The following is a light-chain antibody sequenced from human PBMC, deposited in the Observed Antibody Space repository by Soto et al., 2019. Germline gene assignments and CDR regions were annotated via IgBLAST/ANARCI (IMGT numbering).Light chain of an antibody. CDR3: QQSNSFPRT. CDR2: AAS. CDR1: QTISSW. Sequence: DIQMTQSPSTLSGSVGDRVTITCRASQTISSWLAWYQQKPGDAPKLLIYAASTLQSGVPSRFSGSGSGTDFTLTIRSLQPEDFATYYCQQSNSFPRTFGGGAKVDI. V-gene: IGKV1-12*01. J-gene: IGKJ4*01.